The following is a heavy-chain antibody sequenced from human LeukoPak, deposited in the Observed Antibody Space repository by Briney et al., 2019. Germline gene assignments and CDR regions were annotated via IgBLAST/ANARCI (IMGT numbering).Heavy chain of an antibody. Sequence: NPSETLSLTCAVSGGSISSSNWWSWVRQPPGKGLEWIGEIYHSGSTNYNPSLKSRVTISVDKSKNQFSLKLSSVTAADTAVYYCARGLAKSPPYYLDYWGQGTLVTVSS. CDR2: IYHSGST. D-gene: IGHD3-3*02. CDR1: GGSISSSNW. CDR3: ARGLAKSPPYYLDY. V-gene: IGHV4-4*02. J-gene: IGHJ4*02.